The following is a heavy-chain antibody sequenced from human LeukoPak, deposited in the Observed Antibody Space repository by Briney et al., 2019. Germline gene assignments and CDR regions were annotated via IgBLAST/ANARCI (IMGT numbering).Heavy chain of an antibody. CDR2: IIPIFGTA. D-gene: IGHD3-9*01. Sequence: PGGSLRLSCAASGFTFSSYAISWVRQAPGQGLEWMGGIIPIFGTANYAQKFQGRVTITADESTSTAYMELSSLRSEDTAVYYCARIVLRYFDWTNYYYGMDVWGQGTTVTVSS. CDR1: GFTFSSYA. CDR3: ARIVLRYFDWTNYYYGMDV. V-gene: IGHV1-69*01. J-gene: IGHJ6*02.